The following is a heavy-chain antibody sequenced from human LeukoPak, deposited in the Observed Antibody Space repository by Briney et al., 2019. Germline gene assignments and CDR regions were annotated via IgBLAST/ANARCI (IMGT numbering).Heavy chain of an antibody. J-gene: IGHJ4*02. D-gene: IGHD1-26*01. CDR2: IKSKTDGGAT. V-gene: IGHV3-15*01. CDR1: GFTFSNAW. CDR3: TTVGGDGWELPLIDY. Sequence: GGSLRLSCAASGFTFSNAWMSWVRQAPGKGLEWVGRIKSKTDGGATDYAAPVKGRFTISRDDSKNTLYLQMNSLKTEDTAVYYCTTVGGDGWELPLIDYWGQGTLVTVSS.